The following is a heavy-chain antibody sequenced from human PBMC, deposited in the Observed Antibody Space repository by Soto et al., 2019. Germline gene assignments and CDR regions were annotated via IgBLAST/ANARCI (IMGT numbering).Heavy chain of an antibody. J-gene: IGHJ6*02. Sequence: SETLSLTCTVSGGSISSGGYYWSWIRQHPGKGLEWIGYIYYSGSTYYNPSLKSRVTISVDTSKNQFSLKLSSVTAADTAVYYCARAFQCCLCFGEFTPAFYYYYGMDVWGQGTTVTVSS. V-gene: IGHV4-31*03. CDR1: GGSISSGGYY. D-gene: IGHD3-10*01. CDR3: ARAFQCCLCFGEFTPAFYYYYGMDV. CDR2: IYYSGST.